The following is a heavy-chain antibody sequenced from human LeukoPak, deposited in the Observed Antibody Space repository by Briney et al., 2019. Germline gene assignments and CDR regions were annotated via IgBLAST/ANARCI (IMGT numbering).Heavy chain of an antibody. CDR1: GFTFSDYY. CDR2: ISGSGGST. D-gene: IGHD3-9*01. V-gene: IGHV3-23*01. J-gene: IGHJ4*02. CDR3: AKARGSVLRYFDGDY. Sequence: PGGSLRLSCTASGFTFSDYYMSWIRQAPGKGLEWVSAISGSGGSTYYADSVKGRFTISRDNSKNTVYLQMDSLRAEDTAVYYCAKARGSVLRYFDGDYWGQGTLVTVSS.